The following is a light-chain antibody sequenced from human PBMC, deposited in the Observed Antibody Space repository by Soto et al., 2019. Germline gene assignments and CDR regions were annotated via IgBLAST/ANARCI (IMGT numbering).Light chain of an antibody. J-gene: IGKJ1*01. Sequence: DIQMTQSPSTLSASVGDRLTMTCRASQTIYTGLAWYQQKPGKAPKLLIYAASSLESGVPSRFSGSGSGTEFTLIISSLQPDDFATYYCQQYNSYSGTFGQGTKLDIK. CDR2: AAS. CDR3: QQYNSYSGT. CDR1: QTIYTG. V-gene: IGKV1-5*03.